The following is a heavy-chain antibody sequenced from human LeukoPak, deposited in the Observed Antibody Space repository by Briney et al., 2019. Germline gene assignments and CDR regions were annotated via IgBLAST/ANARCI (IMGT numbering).Heavy chain of an antibody. J-gene: IGHJ4*02. D-gene: IGHD6-19*01. CDR1: GFTFSSYA. CDR3: AREASGWYSPFDY. Sequence: GGSLRLSCAASGFTFSSYAMHWVRQAPGKGLEWVAVISYDGSNKYYADSVKGRFTISRDNSKNTLYLQMNSLRAEDTAVYYCAREASGWYSPFDYWGQGTLVTVSS. V-gene: IGHV3-30-3*01. CDR2: ISYDGSNK.